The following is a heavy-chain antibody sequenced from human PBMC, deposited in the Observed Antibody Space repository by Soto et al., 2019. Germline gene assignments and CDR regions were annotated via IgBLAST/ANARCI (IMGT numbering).Heavy chain of an antibody. V-gene: IGHV1-18*04. Sequence: GASVKVSCKASGYTFTSYGISWVRQAPGQGLEWMGWISAYNGNTNYAQKLQGRVTMTTDTSTSTAYMELRSLRSDDTAVYYCARDLVRYSIVGATTSEYWGQGTLVTVSS. J-gene: IGHJ4*02. CDR2: ISAYNGNT. CDR1: GYTFTSYG. CDR3: ARDLVRYSIVGATTSEY. D-gene: IGHD1-26*01.